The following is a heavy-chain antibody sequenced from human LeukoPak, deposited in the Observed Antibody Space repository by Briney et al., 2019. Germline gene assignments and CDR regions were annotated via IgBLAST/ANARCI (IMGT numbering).Heavy chain of an antibody. V-gene: IGHV3-48*03. CDR2: ISRSGDTI. J-gene: IGHJ4*02. CDR3: ARDYASDY. D-gene: IGHD3-10*01. Sequence: PGGSLRLSCAASGFTFSRYEMNWVRQAPGKGLEWVSYISRSGDTIYFADSVKGRFTISRDNAKNSLYLQMSSLRAEDTAVYYCARDYASDYWGQGTLVTVSP. CDR1: GFTFSRYE.